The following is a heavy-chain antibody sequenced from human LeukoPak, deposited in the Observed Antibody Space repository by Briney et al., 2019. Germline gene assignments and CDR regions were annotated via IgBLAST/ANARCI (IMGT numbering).Heavy chain of an antibody. V-gene: IGHV3-30-3*01. D-gene: IGHD1-7*01. J-gene: IGHJ3*02. CDR3: ARDSSSNWNYVGAFDI. CDR2: ISYDGSNK. CDR1: GFTFSSYD. Sequence: GGSLRLSCAASGFTFSSYDMHWVRQAPGKGLEWVADISYDGSNKYYADSVKGRFTISRDNSKNTLYLQMNSLRAEDTAVYCCARDSSSNWNYVGAFDIWGQGTMVTVSS.